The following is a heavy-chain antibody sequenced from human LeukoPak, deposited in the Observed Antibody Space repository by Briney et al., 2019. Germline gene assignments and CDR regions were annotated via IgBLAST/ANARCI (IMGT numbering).Heavy chain of an antibody. CDR2: INWNGGRT. CDR1: GFTFHDYD. CDR3: ARRDYYGSGSPDF. Sequence: GGSLRLSCAASGFTFHDYDMSWVRQSPGKGLEWVSGINWNGGRTGYADSVKGRFTISRDNAKKSLYLQMNSLRAEDTALYYCARRDYYGSGSPDFWGQGTLVTVSS. V-gene: IGHV3-20*04. D-gene: IGHD3-10*01. J-gene: IGHJ4*02.